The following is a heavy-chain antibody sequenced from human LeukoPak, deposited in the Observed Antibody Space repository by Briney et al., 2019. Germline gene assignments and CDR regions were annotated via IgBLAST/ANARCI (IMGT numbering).Heavy chain of an antibody. CDR2: SFYSGST. Sequence: SETLSLTCTVSGGSISSNYYWGWIRQPPGKGLEWIVSSFYSGSTYYNPSLKGRVTISVDTSKNQFSLGLTSVTAADTAVYYCARARGRYIDFLDYWGQGTLITVSS. D-gene: IGHD3-9*01. CDR3: ARARGRYIDFLDY. CDR1: GGSISSNYY. J-gene: IGHJ4*02. V-gene: IGHV4-39*02.